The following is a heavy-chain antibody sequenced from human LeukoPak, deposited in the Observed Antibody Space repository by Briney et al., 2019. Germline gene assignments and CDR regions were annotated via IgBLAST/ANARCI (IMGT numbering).Heavy chain of an antibody. CDR2: IWYDGSNK. V-gene: IGHV3-33*08. CDR1: GFTFSSYD. D-gene: IGHD2-8*01. CDR3: ARDPGGVVYFDY. J-gene: IGHJ4*02. Sequence: PGGSLRPSCAASGFTFSSYDMIWVRQAPGKGLEWVAVIWYDGSNKYYADSVKGRFTISRDNSKNTLYLQMNTLRAEDTAVYYCARDPGGVVYFDYWGQGTLVTVSS.